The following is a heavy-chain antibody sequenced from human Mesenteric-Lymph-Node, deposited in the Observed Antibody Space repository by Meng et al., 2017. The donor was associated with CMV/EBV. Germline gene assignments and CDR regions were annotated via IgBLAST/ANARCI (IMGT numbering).Heavy chain of an antibody. V-gene: IGHV3-21*01. Sequence: GGSLRLSCVASGFTFSTYSMNWVRQAPGKGLEWLSCINRSGSSIYYADSLKGRFTISRDNAKNSLFLQMNSLRAEDTAVYYCASGREFLYYDFSPYAFDIWGQGTMVTVSS. CDR1: GFTFSTYS. CDR3: ASGREFLYYDFSPYAFDI. CDR2: INRSGSSI. D-gene: IGHD3-3*01. J-gene: IGHJ3*02.